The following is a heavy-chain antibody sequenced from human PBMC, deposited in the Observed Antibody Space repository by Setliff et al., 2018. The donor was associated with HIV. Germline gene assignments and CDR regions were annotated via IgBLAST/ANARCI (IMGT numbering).Heavy chain of an antibody. CDR3: VRTNYYYYYMDV. J-gene: IGHJ6*03. CDR1: GGSFSEYY. CDR2: IFYKGST. V-gene: IGHV4-31*11. Sequence: SETLSLTCAVYGGSFSEYYWAWIRHYPGKGLEWIGYIFYKGSTFYNPSLKSRVSISVLRSTDQFFLRLNSVTAADTAVYYCVRTNYYYYYMDVWGKGTTVTVSS.